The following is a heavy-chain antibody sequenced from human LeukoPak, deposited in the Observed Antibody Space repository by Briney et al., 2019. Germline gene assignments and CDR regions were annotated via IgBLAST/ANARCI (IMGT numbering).Heavy chain of an antibody. D-gene: IGHD2-21*01. V-gene: IGHV1-69*04. CDR2: IIPILGIA. J-gene: IGHJ5*02. CDR3: ARIVGYLDWFDP. Sequence: GSSVKVSCKASGGTFISYAISWVGQAPGQGLEWMGRIIPILGIANYAQKFQGRVTITAHKSTSTAYMELSSLRSEDTAVYYCARIVGYLDWFDPWGQGTLVTVSS. CDR1: GGTFISYA.